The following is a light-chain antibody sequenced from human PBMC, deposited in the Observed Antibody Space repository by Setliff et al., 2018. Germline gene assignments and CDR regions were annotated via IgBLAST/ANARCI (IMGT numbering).Light chain of an antibody. CDR1: NSDVGGYNY. V-gene: IGLV2-14*03. J-gene: IGLJ1*01. Sequence: QSALTQPAAVSGSPGQSITISCAGTNSDVGGYNYVSWYQQHPNKAPKLMIYEVTKRPSGVSNRFSGSKSGNTASLTISGLQAEDEADYYCCSYTSSSTYVFGTGTKVTVL. CDR2: EVT. CDR3: CSYTSSSTYV.